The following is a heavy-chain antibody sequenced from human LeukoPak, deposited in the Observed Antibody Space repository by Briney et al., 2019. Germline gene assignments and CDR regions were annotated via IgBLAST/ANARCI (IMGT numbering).Heavy chain of an antibody. CDR3: ARHVLGDDSSGYSYYYYMDV. J-gene: IGHJ6*03. CDR2: IIPIFGTA. CDR1: GGTFSSYA. V-gene: IGHV1-69*05. Sequence: ASVKVSCKASGGTFSSYAISWVRQAPGQGIEWMGRIIPIFGTANYAQKFQGRVTITTDESTSTAYMELSSLRSEDTAVYYCARHVLGDDSSGYSYYYYMDVWGKGTTVTVPS. D-gene: IGHD3-22*01.